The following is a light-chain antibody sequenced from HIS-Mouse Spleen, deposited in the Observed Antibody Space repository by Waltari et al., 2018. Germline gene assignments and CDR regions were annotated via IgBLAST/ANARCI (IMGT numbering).Light chain of an antibody. V-gene: IGLV2-14*03. CDR3: SSYTSSSFNVV. CDR2: DVS. Sequence: QSALTQPASVSGSPGQSITISCTGTSSDVGGYNYVSWYQQHPGKAPKLMIYDVSNRPSGVSNRVSGSKSGNTASLTISGLQAEDEADYYCSSYTSSSFNVVFGGGTKLTVL. J-gene: IGLJ2*01. CDR1: SSDVGGYNY.